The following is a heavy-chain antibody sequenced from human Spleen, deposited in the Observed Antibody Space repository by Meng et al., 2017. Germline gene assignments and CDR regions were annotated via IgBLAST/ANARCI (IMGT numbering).Heavy chain of an antibody. CDR1: GSSMTSSDW. Sequence: QVHSPETVPDLVTPSRTLSLTSVVPGSSMTSSDWCMWVRHPPGKWREWIGEIYHGGDTNYNPSRTSLVTIAIDKSQNQFSLNLTSVTAADTSVYYCSSWIYSCGCQWGQGALVTVSS. D-gene: IGHD5-18*01. CDR3: SSWIYSCGCQ. V-gene: IGHV4/OR15-8*02. J-gene: IGHJ4*02. CDR2: IYHGGDT.